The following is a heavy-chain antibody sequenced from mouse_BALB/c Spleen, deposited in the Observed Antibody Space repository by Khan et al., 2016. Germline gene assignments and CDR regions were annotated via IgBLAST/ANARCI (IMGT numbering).Heavy chain of an antibody. D-gene: IGHD1-1*01. J-gene: IGHJ2*01. CDR2: ISYSGST. CDR1: GYSITSDYA. Sequence: VQLKESGPGLVKPSQSLSLTCTVTGYSITSDYAWNWIRQFLGNKLEWMGYISYSGSTSYNPSLKSRISITRDTSKNQFFLQLNSVTTEDTATYYCARDYYGSSYFDYWGQGTTLTVSS. V-gene: IGHV3-2*02. CDR3: ARDYYGSSYFDY.